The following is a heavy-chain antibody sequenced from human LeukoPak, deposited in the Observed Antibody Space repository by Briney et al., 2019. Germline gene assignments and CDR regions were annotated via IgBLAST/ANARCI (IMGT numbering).Heavy chain of an antibody. CDR3: ARAKRGYCSGGSCYGHAFDI. J-gene: IGHJ3*02. CDR2: ISYDGSNK. D-gene: IGHD2-15*01. Sequence: GGSLRLSCAASGFTFTTYAMSWVRQAPGKGLEWVAVISYDGSNKYYADSVKGRFTISRDNSKNTLYLQMNSLRAEDTAVYYCARAKRGYCSGGSCYGHAFDIWGQGTMVAVSS. CDR1: GFTFTTYA. V-gene: IGHV3-30-3*01.